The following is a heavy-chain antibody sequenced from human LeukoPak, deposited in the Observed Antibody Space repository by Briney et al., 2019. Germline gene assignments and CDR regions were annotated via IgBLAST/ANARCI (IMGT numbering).Heavy chain of an antibody. CDR1: GGSFSDYY. CDR3: ARVGDTAMAPFAW. D-gene: IGHD5-18*01. Sequence: SETLSLTCAVFGGSFSDYYWSWIRQPPGKGLEWIGEINHSGSTNYNPSLQSRVTISVDTSKNQFSLRLNSVTAADTAVYHCARVGDTAMAPFAWWGQGTLVTVSS. V-gene: IGHV4-34*01. J-gene: IGHJ4*02. CDR2: INHSGST.